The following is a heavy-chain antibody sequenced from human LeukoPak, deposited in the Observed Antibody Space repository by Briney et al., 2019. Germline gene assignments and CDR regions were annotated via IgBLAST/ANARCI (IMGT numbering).Heavy chain of an antibody. J-gene: IGHJ4*02. Sequence: GGSLRLSCAASGFTLDDYAMHWVRQAPGKGLEWVSGISWNSGSIGYADSVKGRFTISRDNAKNSLYLQMNSLRAEDTAVYYCARGASMVRGPLGYWGQGTLVTVSS. CDR3: ARGASMVRGPLGY. CDR1: GFTLDDYA. D-gene: IGHD3-10*01. CDR2: ISWNSGSI. V-gene: IGHV3-9*01.